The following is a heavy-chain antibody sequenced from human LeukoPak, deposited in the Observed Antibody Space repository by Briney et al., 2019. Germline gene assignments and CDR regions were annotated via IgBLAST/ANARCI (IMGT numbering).Heavy chain of an antibody. CDR2: ISWNSGSI. J-gene: IGHJ4*02. V-gene: IGHV3-9*01. Sequence: PGGSLRLSCASSGFTFDDYAMHWVRQAPGKGLEWVSGISWNSGSIGYADSVKGRFIISRDNAKNSLYLQMNSLRAEDTALDYCAKTTGPYCSGGSCYNDYWGQGTLVTVSS. CDR3: AKTTGPYCSGGSCYNDY. CDR1: GFTFDDYA. D-gene: IGHD2-15*01.